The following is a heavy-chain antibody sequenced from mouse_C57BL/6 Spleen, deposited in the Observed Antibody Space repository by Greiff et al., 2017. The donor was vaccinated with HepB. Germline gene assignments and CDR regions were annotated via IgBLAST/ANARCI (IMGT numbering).Heavy chain of an antibody. CDR2: IHPNSGST. Sequence: QVQLQQPGAELVKPGASVKLSCKASGYTFTSYWMHWVKQRPGQGLEWIGMIHPNSGSTNYNEKFKSKATLTVDKSSSTAYMHLSSLTSEDSAVYYCARPPITTVVARYFDVWGTGTTVTVSS. CDR1: GYTFTSYW. CDR3: ARPPITTVVARYFDV. D-gene: IGHD1-1*01. J-gene: IGHJ1*03. V-gene: IGHV1-64*01.